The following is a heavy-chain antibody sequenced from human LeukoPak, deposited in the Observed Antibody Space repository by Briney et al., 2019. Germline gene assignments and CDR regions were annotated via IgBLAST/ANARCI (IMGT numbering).Heavy chain of an antibody. CDR1: GFTFSDYY. J-gene: IGHJ4*02. Sequence: GGSLRLSCAASGFTFSDYYMSWIRQAPGKGLEWVSYISSGSTIYYADSVKGRFTISRDNAKNSLYLQMNSLRAEDTAVYYCARDRYDSSGYSHWGQGTLVTVSS. V-gene: IGHV3-11*01. CDR2: ISSGSTI. D-gene: IGHD3-22*01. CDR3: ARDRYDSSGYSH.